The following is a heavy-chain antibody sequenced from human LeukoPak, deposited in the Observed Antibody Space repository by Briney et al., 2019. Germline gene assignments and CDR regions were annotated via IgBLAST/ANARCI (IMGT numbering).Heavy chain of an antibody. CDR3: ARGPRIATTLYYRWFDP. CDR1: GGSISSYY. J-gene: IGHJ5*02. Sequence: PSETLSLTCTVSGGSISSYYWSWIRQTPGKGLEWIGYIYYSGSTNFNPSLKSRVTISVDTSKNQFSLKMSSVTPEDTAVYYCARGPRIATTLYYRWFDPWGQGTLVTVSS. CDR2: IYYSGST. D-gene: IGHD3-16*02. V-gene: IGHV4-59*12.